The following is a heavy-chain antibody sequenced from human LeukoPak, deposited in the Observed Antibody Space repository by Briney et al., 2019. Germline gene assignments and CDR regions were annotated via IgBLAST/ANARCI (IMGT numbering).Heavy chain of an antibody. CDR1: GFTFSSYA. J-gene: IGHJ4*02. Sequence: SGGSLRLSCAASGFTFSSYAMHWVRQAPGKGLEWVAVISYDGRNKYYADSVKGRFTISRDNSKNTLYLQMNSLRAEDTAVYYCARDQTTYYYGSGSTFDYWGQGTLVTVSS. V-gene: IGHV3-30*04. CDR2: ISYDGRNK. D-gene: IGHD3-10*01. CDR3: ARDQTTYYYGSGSTFDY.